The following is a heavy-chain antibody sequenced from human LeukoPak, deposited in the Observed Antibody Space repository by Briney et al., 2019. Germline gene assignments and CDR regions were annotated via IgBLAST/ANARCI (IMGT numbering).Heavy chain of an antibody. Sequence: SSETLSLTCAVYGGSFSGYYWSWIRQPPGKGLEWIGSIFYSGSTYYNPSLKSRVTISVDTSKNQFSLKLSSVTAADTAVYYCATQATVTGKFDYWGQGTLVTVSS. D-gene: IGHD4-17*01. CDR1: GGSFSGYY. J-gene: IGHJ4*02. V-gene: IGHV4-34*12. CDR2: IFYSGST. CDR3: ATQATVTGKFDY.